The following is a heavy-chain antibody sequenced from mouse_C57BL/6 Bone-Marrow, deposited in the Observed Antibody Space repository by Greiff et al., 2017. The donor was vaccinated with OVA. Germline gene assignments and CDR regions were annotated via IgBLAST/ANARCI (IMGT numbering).Heavy chain of an antibody. CDR3: ARDRGYGSSFY. J-gene: IGHJ2*01. CDR1: GYTFTSYT. D-gene: IGHD1-1*01. CDR2: INPSSGYT. Sequence: QVQLQQSGAELARPGASVKMSCKASGYTFTSYTMHWVKQRPGQGLEWIGYINPSSGYTKYNQKFKDKATLTADKSSSTAYMQRSSLTSEDSAVYYCARDRGYGSSFYWGQGTTLTVSS. V-gene: IGHV1-4*01.